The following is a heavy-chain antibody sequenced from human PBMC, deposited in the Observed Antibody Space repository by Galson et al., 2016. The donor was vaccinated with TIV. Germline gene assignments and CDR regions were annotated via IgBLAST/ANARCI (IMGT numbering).Heavy chain of an antibody. CDR3: AVWANTYYFAL. Sequence: SVKVSCKASGYTFINYYMHWVRQAPGQGLEWVGVIDPSGGGTTYAQKFQGRVTMTRDTSTNTVYMELSNLTSDDTAVFYCAVWANTYYFALWGQGPLVTVSS. CDR2: IDPSGGGT. V-gene: IGHV1-46*01. J-gene: IGHJ4*02. D-gene: IGHD2-8*01. CDR1: GYTFINYY.